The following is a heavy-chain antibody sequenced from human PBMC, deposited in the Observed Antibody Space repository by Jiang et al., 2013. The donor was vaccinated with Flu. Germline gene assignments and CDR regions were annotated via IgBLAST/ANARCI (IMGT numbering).Heavy chain of an antibody. V-gene: IGHV4-39*01. D-gene: IGHD5-18*01. CDR1: GGSISSSSYY. CDR3: ARRGYSYLYYFDY. J-gene: IGHJ4*02. Sequence: LLKPSETLSLTCTVSGGSISSSSYYWGWIRQPPGMGLEWIGIIYYSGSTYYNPSLKSRVTISEDTSKNQFSLKLSSVTAADTAVYYCARRGYSYLYYFDYWGQGTLVTV. CDR2: IYYSGST.